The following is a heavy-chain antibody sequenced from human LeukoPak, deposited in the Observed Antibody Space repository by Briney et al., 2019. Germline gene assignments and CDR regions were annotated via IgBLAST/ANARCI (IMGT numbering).Heavy chain of an antibody. CDR1: GGSISSSNW. D-gene: IGHD2-2*02. V-gene: IGHV4-4*02. Sequence: SGTLSLTCAVSGGSISSSNWWSWVRQPPGKGLEWIGEIYHSGSTNYNPSLKSRVTISVDKSKNQFSLKLSSVTAADTAVYYCARDAVFGYGSSTSCYTGDRDYYGMDVWGQGTMVTVSS. CDR2: IYHSGST. CDR3: ARDAVFGYGSSTSCYTGDRDYYGMDV. J-gene: IGHJ6*02.